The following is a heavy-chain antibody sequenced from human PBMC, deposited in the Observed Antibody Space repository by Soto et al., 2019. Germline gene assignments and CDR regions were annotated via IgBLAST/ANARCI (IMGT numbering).Heavy chain of an antibody. CDR2: IKQDGSEK. CDR1: GFTFNSYW. V-gene: IGHV3-7*01. D-gene: IGHD5-18*01. J-gene: IGHJ4*02. CDR3: ARDEDTAMAPFDY. Sequence: GSLRLSCAASGFTFNSYWMSWVRQAPGKGLEWVANIKQDGSEKYYVDSVKGRFTISRDNAKNSLYLQMNSLRAEDTAVYYCARDEDTAMAPFDYWGQGTLVTVSS.